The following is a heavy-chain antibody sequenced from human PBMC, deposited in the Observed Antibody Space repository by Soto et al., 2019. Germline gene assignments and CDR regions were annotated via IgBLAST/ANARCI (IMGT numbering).Heavy chain of an antibody. CDR1: GASISSGTYY. V-gene: IGHV4-31*03. Sequence: QVQLQESGPGLVKPSQTLSLTCTVSGASISSGTYYWTWIRQHPGKGLEWIGYIYYSGSTYYNPSLKSRLTISVDTSKNQFSLKLSSVTAADTAVYFCARDRHGDEIDYWGHGTLVTVSS. CDR2: IYYSGST. D-gene: IGHD4-17*01. CDR3: ARDRHGDEIDY. J-gene: IGHJ4*01.